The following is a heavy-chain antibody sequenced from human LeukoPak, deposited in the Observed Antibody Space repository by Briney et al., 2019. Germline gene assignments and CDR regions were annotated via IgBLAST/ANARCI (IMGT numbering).Heavy chain of an antibody. CDR1: GFTFSSYA. D-gene: IGHD4-11*01. Sequence: GGSLRLSCAASGFTFSSYAMSWVRQAPGKGLEWVSAISGSGGSTYYADSVKGRFTISRDNSKNTLYLQMNSLRAEDTAVYYCAKQTTVTTGMGYYYGMDVWGQGTTVTVSS. V-gene: IGHV3-23*01. J-gene: IGHJ6*02. CDR3: AKQTTVTTGMGYYYGMDV. CDR2: ISGSGGST.